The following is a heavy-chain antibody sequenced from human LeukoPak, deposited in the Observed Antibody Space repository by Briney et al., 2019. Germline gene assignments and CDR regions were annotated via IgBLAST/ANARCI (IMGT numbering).Heavy chain of an antibody. CDR1: GFTFSDYN. D-gene: IGHD2-15*01. CDR3: ARVLRYCSGGNCYSGGLGYMDV. V-gene: IGHV3-11*01. Sequence: SGGSLRLSCAASGFTFSDYNMRWIRQAPGKGLEWVSSISRSGSTKYYADSVKGRFTISRDNAKNSLFLQMNSLRAEDTAVYYCARVLRYCSGGNCYSGGLGYMDVWGKGTTVTVSS. CDR2: ISRSGSTK. J-gene: IGHJ6*03.